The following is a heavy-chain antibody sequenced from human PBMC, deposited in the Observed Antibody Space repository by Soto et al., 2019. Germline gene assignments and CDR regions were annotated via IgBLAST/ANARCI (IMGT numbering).Heavy chain of an antibody. CDR3: ARSTLTTYNSFDY. CDR1: GFTFSTYV. CDR2: INRASIYI. D-gene: IGHD2-2*01. J-gene: IGHJ4*02. Sequence: GESLRLSCVDAGFTFSTYVMNWVRQAPGKGLEWVPSINRASIYIYYADSVRGRFTISRDNAKNTLYLQMDGLRFEDTAVYYCARSTLTTYNSFDYCGQGTLVTVS. V-gene: IGHV3-21*01.